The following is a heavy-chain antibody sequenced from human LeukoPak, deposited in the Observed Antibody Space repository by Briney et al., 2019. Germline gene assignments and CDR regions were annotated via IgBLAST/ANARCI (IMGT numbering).Heavy chain of an antibody. D-gene: IGHD2-8*01. CDR3: ARAGVILMVYDGVSY. CDR1: GFTFSSYA. Sequence: GGSLRLSCAASGFTFSSYAMSWVRQAPGKGLEWVAVISYVGSNKYYADSVKGRFTISRDNSKNTLYLQMNSLRAEDTAVYYCARAGVILMVYDGVSYWGQGTLVTVSS. V-gene: IGHV3-30*01. CDR2: ISYVGSNK. J-gene: IGHJ4*02.